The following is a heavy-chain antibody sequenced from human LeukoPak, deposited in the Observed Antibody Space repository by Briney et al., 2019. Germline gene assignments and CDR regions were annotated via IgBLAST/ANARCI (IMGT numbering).Heavy chain of an antibody. D-gene: IGHD3-22*01. J-gene: IGHJ4*02. CDR2: ISSSGSTI. CDR3: AREGYYDSSGSTDFDY. Sequence: GGSLRLSCAASGFTFSSYEMNWVRQAPGKGLEWVSYISSSGSTIYYADSVKGRFTISRDNAKNSLYLLMNSLRAEDTAVYYCAREGYYDSSGSTDFDYWGQGTLVTVSS. V-gene: IGHV3-48*03. CDR1: GFTFSSYE.